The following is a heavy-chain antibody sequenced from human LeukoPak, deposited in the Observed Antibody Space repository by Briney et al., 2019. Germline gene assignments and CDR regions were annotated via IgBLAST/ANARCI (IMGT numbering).Heavy chain of an antibody. V-gene: IGHV7-4-1*02. Sequence: ASVKVSCKASGYTFTSYAMNWVRQAPGQGLEWMGWINTNTGNPTYAQGFTGRFVFSLDTSVSTAYLQISSLKAEDTAVYYCARGATLLRLLEWLNPEYYFDYWGQGTLVTVSS. D-gene: IGHD3-3*01. J-gene: IGHJ4*02. CDR2: INTNTGNP. CDR1: GYTFTSYA. CDR3: ARGATLLRLLEWLNPEYYFDY.